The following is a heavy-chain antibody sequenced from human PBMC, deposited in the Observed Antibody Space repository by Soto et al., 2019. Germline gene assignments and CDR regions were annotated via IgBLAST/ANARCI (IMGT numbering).Heavy chain of an antibody. D-gene: IGHD3-22*01. CDR2: IYYSGST. Sequence: TLSLTCTVSGGSISSGGYYWSWIRQHPGKGLEWIGYIYYSGSTYYNPSLKSRVTISVDTSKNQFSLKLSSVTAADTAVYYCARETDSSGDGLPDYWGQGTLVTVSS. CDR3: ARETDSSGDGLPDY. J-gene: IGHJ4*02. V-gene: IGHV4-31*03. CDR1: GGSISSGGYY.